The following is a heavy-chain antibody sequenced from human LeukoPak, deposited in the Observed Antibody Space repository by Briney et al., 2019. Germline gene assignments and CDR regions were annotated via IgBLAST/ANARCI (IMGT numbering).Heavy chain of an antibody. J-gene: IGHJ3*02. Sequence: ASVKVSCKASGYTFTSYDINWMRQATGQGLEWMGWMNPNSGNTGYAQKFQGRVTMTRNTSISTAYMELSSLRSEDTAVYYCARVHSSSWYSRAFDIWGQGTMVTVSS. D-gene: IGHD6-13*01. CDR1: GYTFTSYD. V-gene: IGHV1-8*01. CDR2: MNPNSGNT. CDR3: ARVHSSSWYSRAFDI.